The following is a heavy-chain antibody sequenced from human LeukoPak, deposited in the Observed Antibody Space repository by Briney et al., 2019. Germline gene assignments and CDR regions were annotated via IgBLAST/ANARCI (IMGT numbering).Heavy chain of an antibody. CDR1: GGSISSSSYY. CDR2: IYYSDSGKT. CDR3: ARHSGDYYDSSGYLDY. Sequence: SETLSLTCTVSGGSISSSSYYWGWIRQPPGKGLEWIGSIYYSDSGKTYYNPSLKSRVTISADTSKNQFSLKLSSVTAADTAVYYCARHSGDYYDSSGYLDYWGQGTLVTVSS. J-gene: IGHJ4*02. D-gene: IGHD3-22*01. V-gene: IGHV4-39*01.